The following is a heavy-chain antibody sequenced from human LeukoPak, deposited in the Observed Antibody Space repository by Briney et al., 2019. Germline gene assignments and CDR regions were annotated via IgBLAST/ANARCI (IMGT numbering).Heavy chain of an antibody. CDR2: ISSSGSTI. CDR1: GFTFSDYY. CDR3: ARHLWLSGNDY. V-gene: IGHV3-11*04. J-gene: IGHJ4*02. D-gene: IGHD5-18*01. Sequence: GGSLRLSCAASGFTFSDYYMTWIRQAPGRGLEWVSYISSSGSTIYYADSVKGRFTISRDNAKNSLYLQMNNLRAEDTAVYYCARHLWLSGNDYWGQGTLVTVSS.